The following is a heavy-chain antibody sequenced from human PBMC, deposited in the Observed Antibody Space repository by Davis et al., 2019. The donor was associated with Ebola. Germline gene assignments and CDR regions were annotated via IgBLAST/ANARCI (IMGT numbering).Heavy chain of an antibody. CDR3: ARGVRGYSQGSRFDF. V-gene: IGHV3-30*02. CDR1: GFTFTTFD. D-gene: IGHD5-18*01. J-gene: IGHJ4*02. CDR2: VRSHGSDD. Sequence: PGGSLRLFCAASGFTFTTFDMHWVRQAPGRGLEWVAFVRSHGSDDHYADSVKGQFTISRDNSKNTLYLQMNSLRPEDTAVYYCARGVRGYSQGSRFDFWGQGTLVTVSS.